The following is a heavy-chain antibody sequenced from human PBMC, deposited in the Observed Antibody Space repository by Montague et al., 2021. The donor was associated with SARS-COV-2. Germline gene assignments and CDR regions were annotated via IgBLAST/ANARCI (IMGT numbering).Heavy chain of an antibody. CDR1: GGSINYYY. D-gene: IGHD6-13*01. J-gene: IGHJ4*02. CDR3: ARGDHPQSASWYFFDT. CDR2: IYSSGNA. V-gene: IGHV4-4*07. Sequence: SETLSLTCTVSGGSINYYYWHWLRQSAAKGLEWIGRIYSSGNANYSPSLKSRVTMSVDTSQNQFSLKLNSLTAADTAVYYCARGDHPQSASWYFFDTWGQGARVTVS.